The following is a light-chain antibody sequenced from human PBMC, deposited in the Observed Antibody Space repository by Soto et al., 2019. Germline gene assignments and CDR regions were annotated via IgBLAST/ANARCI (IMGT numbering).Light chain of an antibody. Sequence: DIVLTQSPGSLSLSPGERATLSCRASQSVDSSFFAWYQQKPGQAPRLLIYGASKRATGTPDRFRGSGSGTDFTLTITRLEPEDFAVYYCQQYVSSVTFGQGTKVEIK. CDR2: GAS. V-gene: IGKV3-20*01. CDR3: QQYVSSVT. J-gene: IGKJ1*01. CDR1: QSVDSSF.